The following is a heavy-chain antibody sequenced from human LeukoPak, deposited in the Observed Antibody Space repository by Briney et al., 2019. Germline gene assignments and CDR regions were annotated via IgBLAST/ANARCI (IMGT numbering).Heavy chain of an antibody. CDR3: ASAGAGYSFDY. CDR2: IYFSGST. CDR1: AGSISSYY. Sequence: SETLSLTCTVSAGSISSYYWSWIRQSPGEGLEWIGYIYFSGSTNYNPSLKSRVTISVDMSKNQVSLKLSSVTAADTAVYYCASAGAGYSFDYWGQGTLVTVYS. D-gene: IGHD3-9*01. J-gene: IGHJ4*02. V-gene: IGHV4-59*01.